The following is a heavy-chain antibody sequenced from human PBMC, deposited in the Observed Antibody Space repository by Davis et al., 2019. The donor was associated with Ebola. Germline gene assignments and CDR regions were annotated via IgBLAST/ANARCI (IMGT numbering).Heavy chain of an antibody. J-gene: IGHJ4*02. V-gene: IGHV3-23*01. Sequence: GESLKISCAASGFTFSSYAMSWVRQAPGKGLEWVSAISGSGGSTYYADSVKGRFTISRDKSKNTLYLQMNSLRAEDTAVYYCAKVTIFGVVIRGYYFDYWGQGTLVTVSS. CDR2: ISGSGGST. CDR1: GFTFSSYA. D-gene: IGHD3-3*01. CDR3: AKVTIFGVVIRGYYFDY.